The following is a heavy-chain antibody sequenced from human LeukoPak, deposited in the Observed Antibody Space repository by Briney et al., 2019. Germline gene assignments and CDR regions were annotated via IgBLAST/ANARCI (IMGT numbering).Heavy chain of an antibody. Sequence: ASVKVSCKASGYTFTSYAMNWVRQAPGQGLEWMGWINTNTGNPTYAQGFTGRFVFSLDTSVSTTYLQISSLKAEDTAVYYCARDPSTTVTPFSYYYYGMDVWGQGTTVTVSS. J-gene: IGHJ6*02. CDR3: ARDPSTTVTPFSYYYYGMDV. V-gene: IGHV7-4-1*02. CDR2: INTNTGNP. CDR1: GYTFTSYA. D-gene: IGHD4-17*01.